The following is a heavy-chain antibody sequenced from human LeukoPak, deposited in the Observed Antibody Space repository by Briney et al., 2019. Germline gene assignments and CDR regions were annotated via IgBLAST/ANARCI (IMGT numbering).Heavy chain of an antibody. Sequence: ASVKVSCKASGYSSTDYYIYWVRQAPGQGLEWMGWISAYNGNTNYAQKLQGRVTMTTDTSTSTAYMELRSLRSDDTAVYYCARGPIVHYYMDVWGKGTTVTVSS. D-gene: IGHD2-15*01. CDR2: ISAYNGNT. V-gene: IGHV1-18*01. CDR1: GYSSTDYY. J-gene: IGHJ6*03. CDR3: ARGPIVHYYMDV.